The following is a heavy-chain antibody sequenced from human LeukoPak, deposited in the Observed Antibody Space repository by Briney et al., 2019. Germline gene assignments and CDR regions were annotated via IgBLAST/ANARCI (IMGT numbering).Heavy chain of an antibody. CDR2: IYTSGST. Sequence: SQTLSLTCTVSGGSISSGSYYWSWIRQPAGKGLEWIGRIYTSGSTNYNPPLKSRFTISVDMSKNQFSLKLSSVTAADTAVYYCARDTDWFDPWGQGTLVTVSS. CDR1: GGSISSGSYY. CDR3: ARDTDWFDP. V-gene: IGHV4-61*02. D-gene: IGHD2-8*02. J-gene: IGHJ5*02.